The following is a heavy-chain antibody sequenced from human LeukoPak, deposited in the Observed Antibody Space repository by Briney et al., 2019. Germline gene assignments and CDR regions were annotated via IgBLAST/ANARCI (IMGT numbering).Heavy chain of an antibody. CDR1: GYTFTGYY. CDR2: INAKSGDT. CDR3: AKETSVVTEDIEGGGFDI. D-gene: IGHD2-15*01. Sequence: GASVKVSCKASGYTFTGYYIHWVRQAPGQGLEWLGCINAKSGDTKFAERLQGRVNMTGDTSIITFYMELTRLTSDDTAVYYCAKETSVVTEDIEGGGFDIWGRGTMVTVSS. V-gene: IGHV1-2*02. J-gene: IGHJ3*02.